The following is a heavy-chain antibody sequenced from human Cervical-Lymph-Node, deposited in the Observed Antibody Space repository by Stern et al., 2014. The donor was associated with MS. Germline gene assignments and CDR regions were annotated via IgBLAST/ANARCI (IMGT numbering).Heavy chain of an antibody. D-gene: IGHD6-19*01. CDR2: IDPNSGGT. CDR3: ARGNSGWHEGDY. CDR1: GYTFTDSY. J-gene: IGHJ4*02. Sequence: VQLEQSGAEVAKPGASVKVSCKASGYTFTDSYMHWVRQAPGQGLEWMGRIDPNSGGTHYAQMFQGRVTMTRDTSISTAYMELSRLRSDDTAVYYCARGNSGWHEGDYWGQGTLVTVSS. V-gene: IGHV1-2*06.